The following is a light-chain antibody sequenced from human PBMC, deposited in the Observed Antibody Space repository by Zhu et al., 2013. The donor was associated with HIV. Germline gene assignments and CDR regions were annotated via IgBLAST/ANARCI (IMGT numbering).Light chain of an antibody. CDR1: QGIRSD. V-gene: IGKV1-17*01. Sequence: DIQMTQSPSSLSASVGDRVTITCRASQGIRSDLGWFQQKPGKAPKCLISGASSLQSGVPSRFSGSGSETEFTLTISSLQPEDFATYYCLQHTTYPWTLGQGTKVEIK. J-gene: IGKJ1*01. CDR2: GAS. CDR3: LQHTTYPWT.